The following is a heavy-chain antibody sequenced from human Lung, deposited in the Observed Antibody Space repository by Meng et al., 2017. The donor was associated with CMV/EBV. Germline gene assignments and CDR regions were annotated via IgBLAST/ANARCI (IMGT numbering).Heavy chain of an antibody. D-gene: IGHD2-2*02. CDR2: IIPIFAIA. CDR3: ARDRTGDCSSTSCYNYYYYYDMDV. V-gene: IGHV1-69*05. CDR1: GGTFSSYA. Sequence: SVXVSXKASGGTFSSYAFSWVRQAPGQGLEWMGGIIPIFAIANYAQKFQGRVTITTDESTSTAYMELSSLRSEDTAVYYCARDRTGDCSSTSCYNYYYYYDMDVXGQGXTVTVSS. J-gene: IGHJ6*01.